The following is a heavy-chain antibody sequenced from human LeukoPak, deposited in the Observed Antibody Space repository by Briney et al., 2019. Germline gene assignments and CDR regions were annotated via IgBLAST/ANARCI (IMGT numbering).Heavy chain of an antibody. CDR2: IYYSGST. CDR1: GGSISSGGYY. D-gene: IGHD5-18*01. V-gene: IGHV4-31*03. CDR3: GRGRRGGGIVDTAMVTGYFDY. Sequence: SQTLSLTCTVSGGSISSGGYYWSWIRQHPGKGLEWIGYIYYSGSTYYNPSLKSRVTISVDTSKNQFSLKLSSVTAADTAVYYGGRGRRGGGIVDTAMVTGYFDYWGQGTLVTVSS. J-gene: IGHJ4*02.